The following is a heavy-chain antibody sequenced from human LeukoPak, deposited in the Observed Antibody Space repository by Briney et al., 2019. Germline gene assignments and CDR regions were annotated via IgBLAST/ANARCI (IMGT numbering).Heavy chain of an antibody. J-gene: IGHJ4*02. D-gene: IGHD3-22*01. CDR1: GYNYTSYG. CDR2: ISAYNGNT. V-gene: IGHV1-18*01. CDR3: ARDPYYYDSSGYPFDY. Sequence: ASVKVSCKASGYNYTSYGISWVRQAPGQGLEWMGWISAYNGNTNYAQKLQGRVTMTTDTSTSTAYMELRSLTSDDTAVYYCARDPYYYDSSGYPFDYWGQGTLVTVSS.